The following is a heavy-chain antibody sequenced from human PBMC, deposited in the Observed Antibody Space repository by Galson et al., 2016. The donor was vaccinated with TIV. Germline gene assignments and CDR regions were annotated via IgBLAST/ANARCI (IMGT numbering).Heavy chain of an antibody. CDR3: ARRGEASSTVFFDL. CDR1: GFSLYTRGVG. Sequence: PALVKPTQTLTLTCTFSGFSLYTRGVGVGWIRQPPGKALEWLALFYWDGEERYSPSLRGRVTISTDTSGNKVVLKMTNMDPVDTGTYFCARRGEASSTVFFDLWGQGSLVTVSS. J-gene: IGHJ4*02. D-gene: IGHD4-17*01. V-gene: IGHV2-5*02. CDR2: FYWDGEE.